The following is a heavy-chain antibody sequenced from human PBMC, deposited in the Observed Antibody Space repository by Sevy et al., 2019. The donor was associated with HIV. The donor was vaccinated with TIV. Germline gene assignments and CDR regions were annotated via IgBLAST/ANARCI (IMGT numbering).Heavy chain of an antibody. CDR1: GFTFSYAW. V-gene: IGHV3-15*01. Sequence: GALRLSCVASGFTFSYAWMSWVRQAPGKGLEWVGRIKSRPDGGTTDYAAPVKGRFTISRDNSKNTLYLQMNSLKTEDIGVYYCSTDPIIVLLVTDGMDVWGQGTTVTVSS. CDR3: STDPIIVLLVTDGMDV. J-gene: IGHJ6*02. D-gene: IGHD2-8*01. CDR2: IKSRPDGGTT.